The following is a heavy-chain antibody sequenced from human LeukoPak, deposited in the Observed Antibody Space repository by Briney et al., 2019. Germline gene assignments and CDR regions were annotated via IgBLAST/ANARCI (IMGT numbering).Heavy chain of an antibody. CDR3: AREEYPRTFDY. CDR1: GGSISSGGYY. Sequence: PSQTLSLTCTVSGGSISSGGYYWSWIRQPAGKGLEWIGRIYTSGSTNYNPSLKSRVTISVDTSKNQFSLKLSSVTAADTAVYYCAREEYPRTFDYWGQGTLVTVSS. J-gene: IGHJ4*02. V-gene: IGHV4-61*02. D-gene: IGHD6-6*01. CDR2: IYTSGST.